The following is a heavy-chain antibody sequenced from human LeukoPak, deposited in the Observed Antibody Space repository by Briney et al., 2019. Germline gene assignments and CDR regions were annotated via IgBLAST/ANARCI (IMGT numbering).Heavy chain of an antibody. CDR1: GFTFSDYS. V-gene: IGHV3-53*01. CDR3: ARDRPDLRYFDY. J-gene: IGHJ4*02. D-gene: IGHD3-9*01. Sequence: GGSLRLSCAASGFTFSDYSINWVRQAPGKGLEWVSVLYGGGNTYYADSVKGRFTISRDNSKNTLYLQMNSLRAEDTAVYYCARDRPDLRYFDYWGQGTLVTVSS. CDR2: LYGGGNT.